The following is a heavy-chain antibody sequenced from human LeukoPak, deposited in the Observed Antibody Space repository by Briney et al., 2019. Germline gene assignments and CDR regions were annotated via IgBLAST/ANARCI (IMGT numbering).Heavy chain of an antibody. V-gene: IGHV3-30*04. CDR2: ISYDGSNK. D-gene: IGHD6-19*01. Sequence: GGSLRLSCAASGFIFSSYAMHWVRQAPGKGLEWVAVISYDGSNKYADSVKGRFTISRDNSKNTLYLQMNRLRAEDTAVYYCALNRGSGWYFHYWGQGTLVTVSS. CDR3: ALNRGSGWYFHY. J-gene: IGHJ4*02. CDR1: GFIFSSYA.